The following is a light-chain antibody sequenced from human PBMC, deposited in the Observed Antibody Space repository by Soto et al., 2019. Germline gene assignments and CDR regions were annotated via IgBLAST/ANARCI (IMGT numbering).Light chain of an antibody. CDR3: QRYINLPLT. CDR2: GAS. V-gene: IGKV3-20*01. Sequence: EIVLTQSPGTLSLSPGERATLSCRASQNVGTNLAWYQQKPGQAPSLLIYGASSRAIGIPDRISGSGSGTAFTVSISRLDPEDFAVYYCQRYINLPLTCGGGTKVEIK. CDR1: QNVGTN. J-gene: IGKJ4*01.